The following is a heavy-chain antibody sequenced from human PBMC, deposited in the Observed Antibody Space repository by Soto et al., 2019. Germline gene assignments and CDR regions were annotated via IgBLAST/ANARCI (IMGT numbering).Heavy chain of an antibody. CDR1: GSSIGSYY. CDR3: ARRYGGNLDY. V-gene: IGHV4-59*08. D-gene: IGHD1-1*01. Sequence: QVQLQESGPGLVKPSETLSLTCTVSGSSIGSYYWSWIRQPPGKGLEWIGYIYYSGSTNYNPSLKSRVTISVDTSKNQFSLKLISATAADTAVYYCARRYGGNLDYWGQGTLVTVSS. J-gene: IGHJ4*02. CDR2: IYYSGST.